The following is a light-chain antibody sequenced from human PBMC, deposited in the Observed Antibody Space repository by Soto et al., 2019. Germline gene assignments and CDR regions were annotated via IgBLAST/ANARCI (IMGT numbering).Light chain of an antibody. V-gene: IGLV2-8*01. CDR3: SSYAGSKNWN. Sequence: QSVLNQPPSASGSPGQSVTISCTGTSSDVGGYNYVSWYQQHPGKAPKLMIYEVSKRPSGVPDRFSGSKSGNTASLTVSGLQAEDEAEYYCSSYAGSKNWNFGTVTKLTVL. CDR2: EVS. CDR1: SSDVGGYNY. J-gene: IGLJ1*01.